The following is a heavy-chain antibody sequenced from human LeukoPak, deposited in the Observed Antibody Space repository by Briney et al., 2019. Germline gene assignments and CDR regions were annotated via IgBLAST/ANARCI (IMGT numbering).Heavy chain of an antibody. Sequence: NPSETLSLTCAVYGGSFSAYYWSWIRQPPGKGLEWIGEISHSGGTNYNPSLKSRVTISVDTSKDQFSLKLSSVTAADTGVYYCARQNGYFEWSPLRYYGMDVWGEGTTVTVSS. CDR3: ARQNGYFEWSPLRYYGMDV. D-gene: IGHD3-9*01. J-gene: IGHJ6*04. CDR1: GGSFSAYY. V-gene: IGHV4-34*01. CDR2: ISHSGGT.